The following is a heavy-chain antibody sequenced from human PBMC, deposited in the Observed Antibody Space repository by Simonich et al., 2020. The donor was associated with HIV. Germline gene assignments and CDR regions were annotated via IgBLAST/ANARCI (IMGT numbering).Heavy chain of an antibody. D-gene: IGHD3-16*01. CDR3: ASGGSISSVWADDY. CDR2: ISYVGSNK. V-gene: IGHV3-30*07. Sequence: QVQLVESGGGVVQPGRSLRLSCAASGFTFSSSARHWVRQAPGKGLEWVAVISYVGSNKYYADSVKGRFTISRDNSKNTLYLQMNSLRAEDTAVYYCASGGSISSVWADDYWGQGTLVTVSS. CDR1: GFTFSSSA. J-gene: IGHJ4*02.